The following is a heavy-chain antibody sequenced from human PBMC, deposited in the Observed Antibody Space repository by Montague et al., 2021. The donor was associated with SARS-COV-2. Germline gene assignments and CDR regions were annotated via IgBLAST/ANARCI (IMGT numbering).Heavy chain of an antibody. Sequence: SETLSLTCAVYGGSFSDSHWSWLRQPPGKGLEWIGEINQSGSTKYNPSLKSRVTISVGTSKNQFSLKLSSLTAADTAVYYCARGQSGITMIVVAILGVEFYFDNWGQGTLVTVSS. D-gene: IGHD3-22*01. CDR2: INQSGST. V-gene: IGHV4-34*01. CDR1: GGSFSDSH. CDR3: ARGQSGITMIVVAILGVEFYFDN. J-gene: IGHJ4*02.